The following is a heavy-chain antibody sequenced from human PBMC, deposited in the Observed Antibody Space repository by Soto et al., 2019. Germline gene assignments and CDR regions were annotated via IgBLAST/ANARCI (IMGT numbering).Heavy chain of an antibody. D-gene: IGHD3-10*01. CDR1: GDSISDSNW. Sequence: QVQLQESGPGLVKPSGTLSLTCTVSGDSISDSNWWTWVRQPPGKGLEWIGEVYHSGRANYNPSLRSRVTMSADTLKNHFILRLSSVTAADTAVYYCAKTIGSGSYMPFWGQGTLVAVSP. CDR2: VYHSGRA. J-gene: IGHJ4*02. V-gene: IGHV4-4*02. CDR3: AKTIGSGSYMPF.